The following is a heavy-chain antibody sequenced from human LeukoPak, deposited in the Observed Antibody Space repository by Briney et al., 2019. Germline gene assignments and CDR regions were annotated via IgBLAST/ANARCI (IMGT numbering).Heavy chain of an antibody. J-gene: IGHJ4*02. Sequence: PSGTLSLTCAVSGDSISSRNWWSWVRQPPGKGLEWIGEIYHSGATNYNPSLKSRVTISVDKSKNQFSLNLSSVTAADTAVYYCASLDSSSWYYFDYWGQGTLVTVSS. CDR1: GDSISSRNW. V-gene: IGHV4-4*02. CDR2: IYHSGAT. D-gene: IGHD6-13*01. CDR3: ASLDSSSWYYFDY.